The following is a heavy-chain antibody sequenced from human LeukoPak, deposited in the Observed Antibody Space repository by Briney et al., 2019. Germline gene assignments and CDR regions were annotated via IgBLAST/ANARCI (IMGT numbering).Heavy chain of an antibody. J-gene: IGHJ4*02. CDR3: ARGLNYYDSSGYLLFFDY. D-gene: IGHD3-22*01. CDR1: GFTFSSYG. Sequence: PGGSLRLSCAASGFTFSSYGMHWVRQAPGKGLEWVAVIWYDGSNKYYADSVKGRFTISRDNSKNALYPQMNSLRAEDTAVYYCARGLNYYDSSGYLLFFDYWGQGTLVTVSS. CDR2: IWYDGSNK. V-gene: IGHV3-33*01.